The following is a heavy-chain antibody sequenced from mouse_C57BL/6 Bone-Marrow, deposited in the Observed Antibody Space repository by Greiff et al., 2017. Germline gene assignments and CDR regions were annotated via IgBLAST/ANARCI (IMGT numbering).Heavy chain of an antibody. J-gene: IGHJ3*01. CDR2: ISDGGSYT. Sequence: DVMLVESGGGLVKPGGSLKLSCAAYGFTFSSYAMSWVRQTPEKRLEWVATISDGGSYTYYPDNVKGRFTISRANAKNNLYLQMSHLKSEDTAMYYCARVRGYGFAYWGQGTLVTVSA. CDR3: ARVRGYGFAY. V-gene: IGHV5-4*03. D-gene: IGHD2-2*01. CDR1: GFTFSSYA.